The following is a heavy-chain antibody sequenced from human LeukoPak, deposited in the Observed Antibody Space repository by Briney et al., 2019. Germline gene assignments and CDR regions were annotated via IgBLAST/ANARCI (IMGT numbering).Heavy chain of an antibody. V-gene: IGHV3-23*01. D-gene: IGHD3-3*01. CDR1: GFIFSDYY. J-gene: IGHJ4*01. CDR3: AKDQGSGHGSYTWGTFDY. CDR2: INGRGETT. Sequence: GGSLRLSCAASGFIFSDYYIDWVRQAPGKGLEWVSGINGRGETTVYAASVEGRFTISRDNSKNTLYLQLNSLRVEDTAVYFCAKDQGSGHGSYTWGTFDYWGLGSLVTVFS.